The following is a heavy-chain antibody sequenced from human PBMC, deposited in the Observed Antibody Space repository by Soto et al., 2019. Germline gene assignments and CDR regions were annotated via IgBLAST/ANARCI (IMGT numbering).Heavy chain of an antibody. CDR2: IIPHSGET. CDR3: ARETDDFTNGAHDR. CDR1: GYSFTGYY. J-gene: IGHJ5*02. D-gene: IGHD4-4*01. V-gene: IGHV1-2*02. Sequence: QVQLVQSGAEVKRPGASVKVSCKASGYSFTGYYMHWVRQAPGQGLEWVGWIIPHSGETNYAQKFQARVTLTRDTSISTAYMKLSGLTSDDTAVYYCARETDDFTNGAHDRWGQGTLVTVSS.